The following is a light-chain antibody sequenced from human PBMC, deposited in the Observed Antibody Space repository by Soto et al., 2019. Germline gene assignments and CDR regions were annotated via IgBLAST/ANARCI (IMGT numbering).Light chain of an antibody. Sequence: EIVLTHFPGTLSLSPGERATLSCRASQSVSNNYLAWYQQKPGQAPRLVIFGASNRATGIPDRFSASGSGTEFTLTIRRLEPEDVAVYYCQQYATSPLTFGHGNKVEI. CDR1: QSVSNNY. CDR3: QQYATSPLT. CDR2: GAS. V-gene: IGKV3-20*01. J-gene: IGKJ1*01.